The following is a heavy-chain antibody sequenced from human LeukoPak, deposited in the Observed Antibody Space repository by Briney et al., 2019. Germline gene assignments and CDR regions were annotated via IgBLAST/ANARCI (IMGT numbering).Heavy chain of an antibody. CDR3: ARVAYYYDSAGLYLNYFYGMDV. CDR2: IILIFGIA. D-gene: IGHD3-22*01. V-gene: IGHV1-69*05. CDR1: EGTFSSYA. Sequence: SVKASWKAPEGTFSSYAISWVPQPPGQGREWMGGIILIFGIANYAHTFRGRVTITTDESTSTAYMEQSSLRSEDTAVYYCARVAYYYDSAGLYLNYFYGMDVWGQGTTVTVSS. J-gene: IGHJ6*02.